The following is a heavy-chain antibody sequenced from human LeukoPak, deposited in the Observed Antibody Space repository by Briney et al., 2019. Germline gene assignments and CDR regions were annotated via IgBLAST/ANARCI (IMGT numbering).Heavy chain of an antibody. V-gene: IGHV4-59*01. CDR1: GDSISRYY. CDR3: ARVRMGVPAAIDYYYYMDV. Sequence: SETLSLTCTVSGDSISRYYWGWIRQPPGKGLEWIGYIFYSGSTNYNPSLESRVTISVDTSKNQFSLKLSSVTAADTAVYYCARVRMGVPAAIDYYYYMDVWGKGTTVTISS. CDR2: IFYSGST. D-gene: IGHD2-2*02. J-gene: IGHJ6*03.